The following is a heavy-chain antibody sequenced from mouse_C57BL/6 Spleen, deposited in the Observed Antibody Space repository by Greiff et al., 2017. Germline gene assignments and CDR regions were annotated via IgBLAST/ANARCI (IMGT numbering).Heavy chain of an antibody. CDR2: INPSNGGT. D-gene: IGHD1-1*01. Sequence: VQLQQPGTELVKPGASVKLSCKASGYTFTSYWLHWVKQRPGQGLEWIGNINPSNGGTNYNEKFKSKATLTVDKSSSTAYMQLGSLTSEGSAVYYCARSYYYGSSYGAWFAYWGQGTLVTVSA. CDR1: GYTFTSYW. J-gene: IGHJ3*01. V-gene: IGHV1-53*01. CDR3: ARSYYYGSSYGAWFAY.